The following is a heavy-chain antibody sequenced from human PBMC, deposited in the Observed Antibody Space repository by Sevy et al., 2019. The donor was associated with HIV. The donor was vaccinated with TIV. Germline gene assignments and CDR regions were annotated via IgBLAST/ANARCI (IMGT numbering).Heavy chain of an antibody. CDR1: GFTVSSNY. J-gene: IGHJ4*02. CDR2: IYSGGST. V-gene: IGHV3-53*01. D-gene: IGHD3-9*01. CDR3: ARDYYDILTGYYSIY. Sequence: GGSLRLSCAASGFTVSSNYMSWVRQAPGKGLEWVSVIYSGGSTYYADSVKGRFTISRDNSKNTQYLQMNSLRAEDTAVYYCARDYYDILTGYYSIYWGQGTLVTVSS.